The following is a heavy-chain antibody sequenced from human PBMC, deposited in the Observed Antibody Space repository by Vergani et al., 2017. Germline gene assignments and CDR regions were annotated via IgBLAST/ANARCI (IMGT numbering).Heavy chain of an antibody. D-gene: IGHD2-2*01. CDR3: ARGPRRIVVVPAVNNWFDP. J-gene: IGHJ5*02. CDR2: IYYSGST. V-gene: IGHV4-30-4*08. CDR1: GGSISSGDYY. Sequence: QVQLQESGPGLVKPSQTLSLTCTVSGGSISSGDYYWSWIRQPPGKGLEWIGYIYYSGSTYYNPSLKSRVTISVDTSKNPFSLKLSSVTAADTAVYYCARGPRRIVVVPAVNNWFDPWGQGTLVTVSS.